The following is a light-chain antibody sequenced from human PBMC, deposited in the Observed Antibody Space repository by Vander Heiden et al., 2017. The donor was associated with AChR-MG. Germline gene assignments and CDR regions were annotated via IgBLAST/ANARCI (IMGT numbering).Light chain of an antibody. Sequence: EIVLTQSPGTLSLSPGERATLSCRASQSVSSSYLAWYQQKTGQAPRRLIHGASSRAPGSPGGVSGRRSGTDFTLTISRLEPEDFAVYYCQQDGSSSITFGQGTRLEIK. CDR2: GAS. CDR3: QQDGSSSIT. V-gene: IGKV3-20*01. J-gene: IGKJ5*01. CDR1: QSVSSSY.